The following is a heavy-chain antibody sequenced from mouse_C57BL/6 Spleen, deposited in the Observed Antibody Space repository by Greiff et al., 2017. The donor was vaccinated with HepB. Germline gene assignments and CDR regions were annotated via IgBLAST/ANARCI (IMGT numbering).Heavy chain of an antibody. D-gene: IGHD1-1*01. Sequence: QVQLQQPGAELVKPGASVKLSCKASGYTFTSYWMHWVKQRPGQGLEWIGMIHPNSGSTNYNEKFKSKATLTVDKSSSTAYMQLSSLTSEDSAVYYGAKEIDYDGSSYGYFDVWGTGTTVTVSS. CDR2: IHPNSGST. J-gene: IGHJ1*03. CDR1: GYTFTSYW. CDR3: AKEIDYDGSSYGYFDV. V-gene: IGHV1-64*01.